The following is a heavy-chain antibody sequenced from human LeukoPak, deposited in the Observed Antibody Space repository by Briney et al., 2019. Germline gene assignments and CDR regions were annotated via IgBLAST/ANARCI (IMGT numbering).Heavy chain of an antibody. CDR2: IYSGGGT. J-gene: IGHJ4*02. CDR3: ARTSIAVAATYGLDY. V-gene: IGHV3-53*01. Sequence: GESLRLSCAASGFTVSTNYMSWVRQAPGKGLEWVSVIYSGGGTYYAASVKGRFTISRDNSKNTLYLQMTSLRAEDTAVYYCARTSIAVAATYGLDYWGQGILVTVSS. CDR1: GFTVSTNY. D-gene: IGHD6-19*01.